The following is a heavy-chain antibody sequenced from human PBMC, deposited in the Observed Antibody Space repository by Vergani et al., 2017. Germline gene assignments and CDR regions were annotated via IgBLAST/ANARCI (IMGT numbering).Heavy chain of an antibody. CDR2: IRSDASNK. CDR1: GFTFSNYD. Sequence: QVQLVESGGGVVQPGGSLRLSCAASGFTFSNYDMHWARQAPGKGLEWVAFIRSDASNKYYGDSVKGRFTISRDNSKNTLYLQMNSLRAEDTAVYYCARDKAYGGYVGDYWGQGTLVTVSS. J-gene: IGHJ4*02. V-gene: IGHV3-30*02. CDR3: ARDKAYGGYVGDY. D-gene: IGHD5-12*01.